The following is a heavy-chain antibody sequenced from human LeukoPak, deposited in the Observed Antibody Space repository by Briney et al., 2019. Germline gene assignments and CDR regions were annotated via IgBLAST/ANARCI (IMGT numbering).Heavy chain of an antibody. V-gene: IGHV3-30-3*01. J-gene: IGHJ4*02. CDR3: ATSYSSSLDY. D-gene: IGHD6-13*01. CDR1: GFTFSSYA. CDR2: ISYDGSNK. Sequence: PGGSLRLSCAASGFTFSSYAMHRVRQAPGKGLEWVAVISYDGSNKYYADSVKGRFTISRDNSKNTLYLQMNSLRAEDTAVYYCATSYSSSLDYWGQGTLVTVSS.